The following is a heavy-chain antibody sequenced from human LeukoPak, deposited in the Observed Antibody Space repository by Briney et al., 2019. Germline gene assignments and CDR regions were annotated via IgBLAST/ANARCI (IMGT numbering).Heavy chain of an antibody. Sequence: ASVKVSCKASGYTFTSYGITWVRQAPGQGLERMGWIAGYNGNTHYAQKFQGRVTMTTDRSTNTAYMDLRSLKSDDTAVYYCARQTGTTWRALDIWGQGTMVTVSS. CDR2: IAGYNGNT. CDR3: ARQTGTTWRALDI. J-gene: IGHJ3*02. D-gene: IGHD1-1*01. V-gene: IGHV1-18*01. CDR1: GYTFTSYG.